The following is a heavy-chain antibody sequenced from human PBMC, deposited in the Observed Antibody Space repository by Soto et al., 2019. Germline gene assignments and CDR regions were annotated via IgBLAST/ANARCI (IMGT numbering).Heavy chain of an antibody. D-gene: IGHD4-4*01. V-gene: IGHV3-15*01. CDR2: IKSKSDGGTT. CDR1: GITFSKAW. J-gene: IGHJ6*02. CDR3: TTNFYSDYGMDV. Sequence: EVQLVESGVGLVKPGGSLRLSCAASGITFSKAWMNWVRQSPGKGLEWVGRIKSKSDGGTTDYAAPVKGRFTISRDESENTLCLQMNSLKTEDTAVYYCTTNFYSDYGMDVWGQGTTVTVSS.